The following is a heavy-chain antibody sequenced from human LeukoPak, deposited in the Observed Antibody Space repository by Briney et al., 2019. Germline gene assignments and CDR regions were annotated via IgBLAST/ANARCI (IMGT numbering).Heavy chain of an antibody. Sequence: GGSLRLSCAASGFTFSSYSMNWVRQAPGKGLEWVAVISYGGSNKYYADSVKGRFTISRDNSKNTLYLQMNSLRAEDTAVYYCARNKGYYYYMDVWGKGTTVTVSS. CDR3: ARNKGYYYYMDV. D-gene: IGHD1/OR15-1a*01. CDR2: ISYGGSNK. CDR1: GFTFSSYS. J-gene: IGHJ6*03. V-gene: IGHV3-30*03.